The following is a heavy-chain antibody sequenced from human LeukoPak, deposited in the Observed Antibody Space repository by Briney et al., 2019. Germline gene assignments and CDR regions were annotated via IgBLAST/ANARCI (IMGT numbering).Heavy chain of an antibody. CDR2: IYYSGST. V-gene: IGHV4-59*08. CDR3: AGHHPRNTVDF. D-gene: IGHD2/OR15-2a*01. CDR1: VGSISSYY. J-gene: IGHJ4*02. Sequence: SETLSLTCTVSVGSISSYYWSWIRQPPGKGLEWIGYIYYSGSTNYNPSLKSRVTISVDTSNNQFSLRLSSVTAADTAVYYCAGHHPRNTVDFWGQGTLVTVSS.